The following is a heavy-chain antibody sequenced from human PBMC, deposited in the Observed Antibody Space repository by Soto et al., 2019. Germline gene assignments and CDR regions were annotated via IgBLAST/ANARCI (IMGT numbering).Heavy chain of an antibody. V-gene: IGHV1-2*04. J-gene: IGHJ6*02. Sequence: GASVKVSCKASGYTFTGYYMHWVRQAPGQGLEWMGWINPNSGGTNYAQKFQGWVTMTRDTSISTAYMELSRLRSGDTAVYYCARDSAYSSSSFYYYGMDVWGQGTTVTVSS. CDR2: INPNSGGT. D-gene: IGHD6-6*01. CDR3: ARDSAYSSSSFYYYGMDV. CDR1: GYTFTGYY.